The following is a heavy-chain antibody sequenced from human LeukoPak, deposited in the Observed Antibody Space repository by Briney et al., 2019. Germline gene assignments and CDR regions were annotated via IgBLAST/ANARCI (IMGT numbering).Heavy chain of an antibody. CDR2: ISSSSSYI. D-gene: IGHD3-10*01. J-gene: IGHJ5*02. CDR3: AKDGIETTLWFGEIGGHWFDP. CDR1: GFTFSSYS. Sequence: GGSLRLSCAASGFTFSSYSMNWVRQAPGKGLEWVSSISSSSSYIYYADSVKGRFTISRDNSKNTLYLQMNSLRAEDTAVYYCAKDGIETTLWFGEIGGHWFDPWGQGALVTVSS. V-gene: IGHV3-21*01.